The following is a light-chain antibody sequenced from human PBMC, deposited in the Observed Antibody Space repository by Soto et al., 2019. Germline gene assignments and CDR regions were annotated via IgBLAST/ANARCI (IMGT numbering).Light chain of an antibody. CDR3: QQYNSLWT. CDR2: QAS. CDR1: QSISSW. Sequence: DIQMTQSPSTLSASVGDRVTMSCRASQSISSWLAWYQQKPGKAPKLLIYQASSLESEVPSRFSGSGSGTEFTLTISNLQPDDFATYYCQQYNSLWTCGQGTKVDIK. V-gene: IGKV1-5*03. J-gene: IGKJ1*01.